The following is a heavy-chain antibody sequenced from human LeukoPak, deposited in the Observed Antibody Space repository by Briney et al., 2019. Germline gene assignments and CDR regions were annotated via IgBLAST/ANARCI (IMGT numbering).Heavy chain of an antibody. Sequence: GGSLRLSCAASGFAFSSYGMHWVRQAPGKGLEWVAFIRYDGSNKYYADSVKDRFTISRDNSKNTLYLQMNSLRAEDTAVFYCAKDRSGPAEHWGQGTLVTVSS. CDR2: IRYDGSNK. CDR1: GFAFSSYG. CDR3: AKDRSGPAEH. J-gene: IGHJ1*01. V-gene: IGHV3-30*02.